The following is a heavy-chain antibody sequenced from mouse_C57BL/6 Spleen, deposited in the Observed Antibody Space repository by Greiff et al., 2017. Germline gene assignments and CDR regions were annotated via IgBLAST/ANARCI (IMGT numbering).Heavy chain of an antibody. CDR3: ARDYYSSSTYAMDY. CDR1: GYTFTSYW. D-gene: IGHD1-1*01. Sequence: QVQLQQPGAELVRPGTSVKLSCKASGYTFTSYWMHWVKQRPGQGLEWIGVIDPSDSYTNYNQKFKGKATLTVDTSSSTAYMQLSSLTSEDSAVYYCARDYYSSSTYAMDYWGQGTSVTVSS. V-gene: IGHV1-59*01. J-gene: IGHJ4*01. CDR2: IDPSDSYT.